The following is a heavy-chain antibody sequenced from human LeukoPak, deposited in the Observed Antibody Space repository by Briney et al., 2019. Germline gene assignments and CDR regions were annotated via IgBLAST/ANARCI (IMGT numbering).Heavy chain of an antibody. CDR2: IISSFGTE. D-gene: IGHD3-16*01. Sequence: ASVKVSCKASAGTFSSYAISWVRQPPGQGLEWMGVIISSFGTENYAQKFQGRVTITADESTSTAYLEISSLRSEDTAVYYCARDAFALGRGGFDYWGQGTLVTVSS. CDR3: ARDAFALGRGGFDY. J-gene: IGHJ4*02. CDR1: AGTFSSYA. V-gene: IGHV1-69*13.